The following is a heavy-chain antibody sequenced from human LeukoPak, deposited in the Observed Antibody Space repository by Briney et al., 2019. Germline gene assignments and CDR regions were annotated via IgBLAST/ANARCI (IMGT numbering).Heavy chain of an antibody. J-gene: IGHJ5*02. CDR2: IYPGDSDT. CDR1: GYSFTIYW. CDR3: AYYGSGSYSNSYNWFDP. D-gene: IGHD3-10*01. Sequence: GESLKISCKGSGYSFTIYWIGWVRQMPGKGLEWMGIIYPGDSDTRYSPSFQGQVTMSADMSISTVYLQWDSLKASDTAMYYCAYYGSGSYSNSYNWFDPWGQGTLVTVSS. V-gene: IGHV5-51*01.